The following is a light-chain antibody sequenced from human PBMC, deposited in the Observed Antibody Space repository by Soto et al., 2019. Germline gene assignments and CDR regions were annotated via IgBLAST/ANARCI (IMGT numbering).Light chain of an antibody. CDR3: QHTRT. V-gene: IGKV1-5*01. Sequence: DFQMTQSPSTLSASVGDRGTITCRASQNINNWVAWYQQKPGKAPKFLIYDASTLQRGVSSRFSGSGFGTEFSLTINSLQPDDSGSYYCQHTRTFGQGTKVEVK. CDR1: QNINNW. CDR2: DAS. J-gene: IGKJ1*01.